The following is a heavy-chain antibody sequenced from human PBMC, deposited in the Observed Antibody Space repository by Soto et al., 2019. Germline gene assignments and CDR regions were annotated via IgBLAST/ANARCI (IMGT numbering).Heavy chain of an antibody. Sequence: EVHLMESGGGLVQPGGSLRLSCAASGFTFSDHYIDWVRQAPGKGLEWVGRTRNKANSYTAEYAASVKGRFTISRDDSKNLLYLQMDSLKIDYTAVYFCARSGSSTSCYDYWGQGTLVTVSS. CDR2: TRNKANSYTA. J-gene: IGHJ4*02. D-gene: IGHD2-2*01. CDR3: ARSGSSTSCYDY. CDR1: GFTFSDHY. V-gene: IGHV3-72*01.